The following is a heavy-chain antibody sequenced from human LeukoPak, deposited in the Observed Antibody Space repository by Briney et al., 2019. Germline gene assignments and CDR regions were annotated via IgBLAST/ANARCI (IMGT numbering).Heavy chain of an antibody. D-gene: IGHD6-19*01. CDR2: ISYDGSNK. J-gene: IGHJ6*02. CDR3: ARDSAAVAGYYYYYGMDV. Sequence: GGSLRLSCAASGFTFSSYAMHCVRQAPGKGLEWVAVISYDGSNKYYADSVKGRFTISRDNSKNTLYLQMNSLRAEDTAVYYCARDSAAVAGYYYYYGMDVWGQGTTVTVSS. V-gene: IGHV3-30-3*01. CDR1: GFTFSSYA.